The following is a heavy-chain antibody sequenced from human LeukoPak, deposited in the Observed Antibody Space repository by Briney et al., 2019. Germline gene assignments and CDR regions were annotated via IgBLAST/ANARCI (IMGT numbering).Heavy chain of an antibody. V-gene: IGHV4-39*07. CDR2: IYYSGST. Sequence: SETLSLTCTVSGGSISSSSYYWGWIRQPPGKGLEWIGSIYYSGSTYHNPSLKSRVTISVDTSKNQFSLKLSSVTAADTAVYYCARVRNGDLLFDYWGQGTLVTVSS. D-gene: IGHD4-17*01. CDR1: GGSISSSSYY. CDR3: ARVRNGDLLFDY. J-gene: IGHJ4*02.